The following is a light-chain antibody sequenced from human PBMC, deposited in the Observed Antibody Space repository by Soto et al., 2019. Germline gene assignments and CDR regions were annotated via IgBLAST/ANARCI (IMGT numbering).Light chain of an antibody. CDR3: QQYNNWPPWT. CDR1: QSVSSN. CDR2: GAS. J-gene: IGKJ1*01. V-gene: IGKV3-15*01. Sequence: IVMTQSPATLSVSPGERPTLSCRASQSVSSNLAWYQQKPDQAPRLLIYGASTRATGIPARFSGSGSGTEFTLTISSLQSEDFAVYYCQQYNNWPPWTFGQGTKVDIK.